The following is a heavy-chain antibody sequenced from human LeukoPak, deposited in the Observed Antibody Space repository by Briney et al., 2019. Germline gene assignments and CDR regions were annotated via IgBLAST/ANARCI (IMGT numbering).Heavy chain of an antibody. J-gene: IGHJ5*02. CDR2: INPNSGGT. D-gene: IGHD5-24*01. V-gene: IGHV1-2*02. Sequence: WASVKVSCKASGYTFTGYYMHWVRQAPGQGLEWMGWINPNSGGTNYAQKFQGRVTMTRDTSISTAYMELSRLRSDDTAVYYCARSGWVATTLGGHWLDPWGQGTLVTVSS. CDR1: GYTFTGYY. CDR3: ARSGWVATTLGGHWLDP.